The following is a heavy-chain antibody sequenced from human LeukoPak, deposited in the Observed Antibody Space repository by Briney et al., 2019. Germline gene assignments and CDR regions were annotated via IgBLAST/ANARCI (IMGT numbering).Heavy chain of an antibody. J-gene: IGHJ4*02. Sequence: SETLSLTCAVYGGSFSGYYWSWIRQPPGKGLEWIGEINHSGSTNYNPSLKSRLTISVDAAKNQFSLKLTSVTAADTAVYYCARAYYYGSGSYGLDYWGQGTLVTVSS. CDR3: ARAYYYGSGSYGLDY. V-gene: IGHV4-34*01. D-gene: IGHD3-10*01. CDR2: INHSGST. CDR1: GGSFSGYY.